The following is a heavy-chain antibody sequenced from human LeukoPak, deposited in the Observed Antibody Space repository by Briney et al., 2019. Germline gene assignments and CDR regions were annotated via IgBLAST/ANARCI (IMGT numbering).Heavy chain of an antibody. J-gene: IGHJ5*02. CDR2: IRSKAYGGTT. CDR3: TGGPDIVVARGFDP. Sequence: GGSLRLSCTASGFTFGDYAMSWFRQAPGKGLEGVGFIRSKAYGGTTEYAASVKGRFNISRDDSKSIAYLQMNSLKTEDTAVYYCTGGPDIVVARGFDPWGQGTLVTVSS. D-gene: IGHD2-2*01. V-gene: IGHV3-49*03. CDR1: GFTFGDYA.